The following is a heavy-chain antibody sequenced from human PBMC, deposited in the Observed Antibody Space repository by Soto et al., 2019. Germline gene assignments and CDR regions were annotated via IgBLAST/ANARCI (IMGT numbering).Heavy chain of an antibody. J-gene: IGHJ6*02. D-gene: IGHD1-26*01. V-gene: IGHV4-4*02. Sequence: SEPLSLTCAVSGGSISSSNWWSWVRQPPGKGLEWIGEIYHSGSTNYNPSLKSRVTISVDKSKNQFSLKLSSVTAADTAVYYCARVSGSYYYGMDVWGQGTTVTVS. CDR1: GGSISSSNW. CDR3: ARVSGSYYYGMDV. CDR2: IYHSGST.